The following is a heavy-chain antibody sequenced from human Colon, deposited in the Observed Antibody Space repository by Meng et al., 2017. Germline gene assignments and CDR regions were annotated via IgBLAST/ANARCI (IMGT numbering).Heavy chain of an antibody. CDR2: ISWDSGNI. J-gene: IGHJ4*02. CDR3: ATPHMFRTSFDS. Sequence: SLKISCAASGFTFGDYAMHWVRQAPGKGLEWVAGISWDSGNIVYADSVKGRFTISRDNAKNSLYLQMNSLTAEDTALYYCATPHMFRTSFDSWGQGILVTVSS. CDR1: GFTFGDYA. D-gene: IGHD3/OR15-3a*01. V-gene: IGHV3-9*01.